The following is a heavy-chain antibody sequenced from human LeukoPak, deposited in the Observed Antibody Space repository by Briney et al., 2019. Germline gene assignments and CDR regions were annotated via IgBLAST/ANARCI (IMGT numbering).Heavy chain of an antibody. J-gene: IGHJ4*02. Sequence: PGGSLRLSCAASGFTFSPYEMSWVRQTPGKGLEWVSYLSSSGRTVYHADPVKGRFTISRDNAKNSRYLQMISLRVEDTAVYYCGTVEYGGTSHGNWGQGTLVTVSS. D-gene: IGHD4-23*01. CDR1: GFTFSPYE. CDR2: LSSSGRTV. CDR3: GTVEYGGTSHGN. V-gene: IGHV3-48*03.